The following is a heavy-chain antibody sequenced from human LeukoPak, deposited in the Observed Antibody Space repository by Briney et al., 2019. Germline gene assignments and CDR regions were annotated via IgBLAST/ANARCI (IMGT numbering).Heavy chain of an antibody. D-gene: IGHD4-17*01. CDR1: GFTFDDYG. Sequence: PGGSLRLSCAASGFTFDDYGMSWVRQAPGKGLEWVSGRNGDSTGYADSVKGRFTISRDNAKNSLYLQMNSLRAEDTALYYCARVPYGDSYFDYWGQGTLVTVSS. CDR2: RNGDST. J-gene: IGHJ4*02. CDR3: ARVPYGDSYFDY. V-gene: IGHV3-20*04.